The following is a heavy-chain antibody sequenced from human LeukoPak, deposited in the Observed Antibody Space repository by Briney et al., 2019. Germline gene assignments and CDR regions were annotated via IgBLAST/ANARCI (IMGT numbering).Heavy chain of an antibody. V-gene: IGHV4-39*01. J-gene: IGHJ4*02. CDR3: ASQSRNYYQSGEFRTWIDY. CDR1: GGFIATRNYY. CDR2: IYYTGTT. D-gene: IGHD3-22*01. Sequence: SETLSLTCSVSGGFIATRNYYWGWIRQPPGKGLEWIGSIYYTGTTNYNPSLQTRVTISVDTSKNQFSLKLTSVTAADTAVYFCASQSRNYYQSGEFRTWIDYWGQGTLVTVSS.